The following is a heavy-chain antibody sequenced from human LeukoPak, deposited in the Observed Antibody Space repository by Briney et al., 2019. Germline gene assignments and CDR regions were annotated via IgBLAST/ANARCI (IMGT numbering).Heavy chain of an antibody. CDR3: ARAHTNTWLTDY. V-gene: IGHV3-23*01. CDR2: ISGSGSSA. CDR1: GFTFSSYA. Sequence: GGSLRLSCAASGFTFSSYAMSWVRQAPGKGLEWVSAISGSGSSAYYADSVKGRFTISRDNSKNTLCLQMNTLRADDTAVYFCARAHTNTWLTDYWGQGALVTVSS. J-gene: IGHJ4*02. D-gene: IGHD4/OR15-4a*01.